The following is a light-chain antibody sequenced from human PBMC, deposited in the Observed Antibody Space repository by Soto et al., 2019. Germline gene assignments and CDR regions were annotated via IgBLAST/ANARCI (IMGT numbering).Light chain of an antibody. Sequence: DIQLTQSPSFLSASVGDRVTITCRASQGISSYLAWYQQKPGKAPKLLIYAASTLQSGVPSRFSGSGSGTEFTLTISSLQPEDFATYSCQQLNSDQITFGQGTRLEIK. CDR3: QQLNSDQIT. J-gene: IGKJ5*01. CDR2: AAS. CDR1: QGISSY. V-gene: IGKV1-9*01.